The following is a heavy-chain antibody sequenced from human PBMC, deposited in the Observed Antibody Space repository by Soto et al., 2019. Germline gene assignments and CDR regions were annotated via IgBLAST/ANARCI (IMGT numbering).Heavy chain of an antibody. Sequence: GESLKISCKGSGYIFTNYWIGWVRQMPGKGLERMGIIYPGDSDTTYSPSFQGRVTISADKSISTAYLQWSSLKASDTAMYYCARDLDAFDVWGQGTMVTVS. J-gene: IGHJ3*01. CDR1: GYIFTNYW. CDR2: IYPGDSDT. CDR3: ARDLDAFDV. V-gene: IGHV5-51*01.